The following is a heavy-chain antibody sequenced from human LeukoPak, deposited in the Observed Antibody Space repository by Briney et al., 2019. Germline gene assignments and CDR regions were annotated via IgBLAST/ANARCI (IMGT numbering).Heavy chain of an antibody. Sequence: TGGSLRLSCAAPGFIFDNYAIHWVRQAPGKGLEWVSLISGDGGSTFYADSARGRFTISRDNTRKSPSLQMSSLRSEDTALYYCARESETSGWYDYWGQGTLVTVSS. CDR3: ARESETSGWYDY. D-gene: IGHD6-19*01. CDR1: GFIFDNYA. CDR2: ISGDGGST. J-gene: IGHJ4*02. V-gene: IGHV3-43*02.